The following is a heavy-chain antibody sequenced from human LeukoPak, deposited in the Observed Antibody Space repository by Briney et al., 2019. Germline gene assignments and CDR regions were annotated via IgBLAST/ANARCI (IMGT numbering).Heavy chain of an antibody. Sequence: GASVKVSCKAYGYTFTRYGISWVRQAPGQGLEWMGWISAYNGNTNYTQKLQGRVTMTTDTSTSTAYMELRSLRSDDTAVYYCARDSPNSSGWSASLWYYYGMDVWGQGTTVTVSS. CDR3: ARDSPNSSGWSASLWYYYGMDV. V-gene: IGHV1-18*01. CDR1: GYTFTRYG. CDR2: ISAYNGNT. J-gene: IGHJ6*02. D-gene: IGHD6-19*01.